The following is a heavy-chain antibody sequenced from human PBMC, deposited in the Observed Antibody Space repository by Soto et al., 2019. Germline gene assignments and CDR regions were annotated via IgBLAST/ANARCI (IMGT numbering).Heavy chain of an antibody. Sequence: QVQLVQSGAEEKKPGASVKVSCKASGYTFTGYAMHWVRQAPGQRLEWMGWINAGNGNTKYSQKFQSRVTITRDTSASKAYMELSSLRSEDTSVYYCASAVAVAADFDYWGQGTLVTVSS. CDR2: INAGNGNT. J-gene: IGHJ4*02. CDR1: GYTFTGYA. V-gene: IGHV1-3*05. D-gene: IGHD6-19*01. CDR3: ASAVAVAADFDY.